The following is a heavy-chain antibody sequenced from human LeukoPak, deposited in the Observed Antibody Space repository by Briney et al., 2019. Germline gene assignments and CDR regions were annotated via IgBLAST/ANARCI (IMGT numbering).Heavy chain of an antibody. J-gene: IGHJ4*02. V-gene: IGHV3-33*01. CDR3: ARSEIYVRPYYYDSSGYYLAYDY. D-gene: IGHD3-22*01. CDR2: IWYDGSNA. Sequence: TGGSLRLSCAASGFTFSGYGMHWVRQAPGKGLEWVAVIWYDGSNAYYADSVKGRFTISRDNAKNSLYLQMNSLRAEDTAVYYCARSEIYVRPYYYDSSGYYLAYDYWGQGTLVTVSS. CDR1: GFTFSGYG.